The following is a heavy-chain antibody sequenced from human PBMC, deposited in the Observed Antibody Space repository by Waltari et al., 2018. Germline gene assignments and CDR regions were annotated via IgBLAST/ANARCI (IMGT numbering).Heavy chain of an antibody. CDR3: ASLPWGSSPIDY. V-gene: IGHV4-38-2*01. Sequence: QVQLQESGPGLVKPSETLSLTCAVSGYSISSGYYWGWIRQPPGKGLEWIGSIYHSGGTYYNPSLKSRVTISVDTSKNQFSLKLSSVTAADTAVYYCASLPWGSSPIDYWGQGTLVTVSS. J-gene: IGHJ4*02. D-gene: IGHD6-6*01. CDR1: GYSISSGYY. CDR2: IYHSGGT.